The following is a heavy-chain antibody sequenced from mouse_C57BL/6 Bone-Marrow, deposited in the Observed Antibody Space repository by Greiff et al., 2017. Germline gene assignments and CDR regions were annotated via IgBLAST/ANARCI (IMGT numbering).Heavy chain of an antibody. J-gene: IGHJ2*01. Sequence: EVKLMESGGGLVQPGESLKLSCESNEYEFPSPDMSWVRQTPEKRLELVAAINSDGGSTYYPDTMERRFSISRDNTKKTLYLQMSMLRSEDTALYYCARQGRNSSGYDWGQGTTLTVSS. V-gene: IGHV5-2*01. CDR1: EYEFPSPD. CDR3: ARQGRNSSGYD. CDR2: INSDGGST. D-gene: IGHD3-2*02.